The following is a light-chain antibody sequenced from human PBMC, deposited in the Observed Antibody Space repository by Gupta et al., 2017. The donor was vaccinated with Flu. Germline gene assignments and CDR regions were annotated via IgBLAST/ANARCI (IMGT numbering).Light chain of an antibody. J-gene: IGLJ3*02. CDR1: SSNIGAGYD. CDR3: QSYDSSLSGWV. Sequence: QSVLTPPPSVSGAPGQRVTISCTGRSSNIGAGYDVHWYQQLPGTAPKLLIYGNSNRPSGVPDRFSGSKSGTSASLAFTGLQAEDEADYYCQSYDSSLSGWVFGGGTKLTVL. CDR2: GNS. V-gene: IGLV1-40*01.